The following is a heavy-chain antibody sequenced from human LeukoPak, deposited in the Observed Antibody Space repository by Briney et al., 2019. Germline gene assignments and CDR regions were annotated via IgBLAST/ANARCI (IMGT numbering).Heavy chain of an antibody. CDR1: GFTFSSYE. J-gene: IGHJ6*02. D-gene: IGHD2-15*01. CDR3: ARVPGGRGGNYYNYYGMDV. CDR2: ISSSGSTI. Sequence: GSLRLSCAASGFTFSSYEMNWVRQAPGKGLEWVSYISSSGSTIYYADSVKGRFTIPRDNAKNSLYLQMNSLRAEDTSVYYWARVPGGRGGNYYNYYGMDVWGQGTPVTVSS. V-gene: IGHV3-48*03.